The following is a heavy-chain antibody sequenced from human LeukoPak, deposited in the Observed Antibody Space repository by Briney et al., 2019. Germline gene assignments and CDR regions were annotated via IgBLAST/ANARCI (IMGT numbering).Heavy chain of an antibody. D-gene: IGHD3/OR15-3a*01. V-gene: IGHV1-46*01. J-gene: IGHJ5*02. Sequence: ASVKVSCKASGYTFTNYFIHWVRQAPGQGLEWMGLISPSGGSSTYAQNFQGRVTVTRDMATSTVYMELSSLRSEDTAVYYCARGEDCLDPWGQGTLVTVSS. CDR1: GYTFTNYF. CDR3: ARGEDCLDP. CDR2: ISPSGGSS.